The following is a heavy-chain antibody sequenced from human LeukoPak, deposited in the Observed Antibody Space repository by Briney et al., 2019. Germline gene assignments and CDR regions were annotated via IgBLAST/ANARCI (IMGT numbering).Heavy chain of an antibody. Sequence: ATVKVSCKASGYTFTGYYMHWVRQAPGQGLEWMGWINPNSGGTNYAQKFQGRVTMARDTSISTAYMELSRLRSDDTAVYYCARASVCCAFDYWGQGTLVTVSS. V-gene: IGHV1-2*02. CDR2: INPNSGGT. J-gene: IGHJ4*02. D-gene: IGHD2-8*01. CDR1: GYTFTGYY. CDR3: ARASVCCAFDY.